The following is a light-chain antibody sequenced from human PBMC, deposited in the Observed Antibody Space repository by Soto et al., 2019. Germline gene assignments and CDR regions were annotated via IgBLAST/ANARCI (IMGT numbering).Light chain of an antibody. CDR1: SSDVGSYNY. CDR2: EVS. Sequence: QSALTQPASVSGSPGQSITISCTGTSSDVGSYNYVSWYQQHPGKAPKLMIYEVSNRPSGVSNRFSGSKSGNTASLTISGLQAEDEADYYCTSYTSTTTYVFGTGTKVTAL. CDR3: TSYTSTTTYV. J-gene: IGLJ1*01. V-gene: IGLV2-14*01.